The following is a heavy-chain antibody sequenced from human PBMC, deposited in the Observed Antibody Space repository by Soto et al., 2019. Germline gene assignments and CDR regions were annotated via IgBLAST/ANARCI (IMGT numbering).Heavy chain of an antibody. CDR1: GFTFSPHW. CDR3: GRDGSNSPNGMDV. Sequence: EVQLAESGGGLVQPGGSLRLSCAASGFTFSPHWMHWVRQAPGKGLVWVSRINQDGSTTDYADSVKGRFTISRDNAKNTFFLQMNSLRAEDTAVYYCGRDGSNSPNGMDVWGQGTTVIVSS. D-gene: IGHD4-4*01. V-gene: IGHV3-74*01. CDR2: INQDGSTT. J-gene: IGHJ6*02.